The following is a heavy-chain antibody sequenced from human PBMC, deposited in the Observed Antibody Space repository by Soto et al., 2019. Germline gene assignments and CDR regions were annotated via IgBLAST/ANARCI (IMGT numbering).Heavy chain of an antibody. Sequence: GGSLRLSCTASGFNFSNHAMSWVRQAPGKGLEWVSVISGSGGTTYYADSVKGRFTITRDNSKNTLYLQMNSLRAEDTAIHYWADDLRIITFIHYSGSWGLGSLVTVSS. D-gene: IGHD3-16*01. CDR3: ADDLRIITFIHYSGS. J-gene: IGHJ5*02. CDR2: ISGSGGTT. CDR1: GFNFSNHA. V-gene: IGHV3-23*01.